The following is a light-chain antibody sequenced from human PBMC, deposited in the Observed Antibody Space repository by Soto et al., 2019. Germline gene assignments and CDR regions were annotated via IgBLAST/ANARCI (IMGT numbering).Light chain of an antibody. CDR3: NSYTTSYTYI. CDR2: GVS. J-gene: IGLJ1*01. V-gene: IGLV2-14*01. CDR1: STDVGAYNY. Sequence: SVLTQPASVSGSPGQSITISCTGTSTDVGAYNYVSWYQQHPGKAPKLVIYGVSNRPPGVSNRFSGSKSGNTASLTISGLQAEDEADYYCNSYTTSYTYIFGTGTKITVL.